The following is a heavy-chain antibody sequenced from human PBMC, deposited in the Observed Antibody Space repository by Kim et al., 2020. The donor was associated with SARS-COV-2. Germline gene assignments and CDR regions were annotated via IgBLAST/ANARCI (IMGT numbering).Heavy chain of an antibody. CDR2: INHSGST. V-gene: IGHV4-34*01. D-gene: IGHD1-26*01. J-gene: IGHJ4*02. Sequence: SETLSLTCAVYGGSFSGYYWSWIRQPPGKGLEWIGEINHSGSTNYNPSLKSRVTISVDTSKNQFSLKLSSVTAADTAVYYCARGLISELGYLGYWGQGTL. CDR3: ARGLISELGYLGY. CDR1: GGSFSGYY.